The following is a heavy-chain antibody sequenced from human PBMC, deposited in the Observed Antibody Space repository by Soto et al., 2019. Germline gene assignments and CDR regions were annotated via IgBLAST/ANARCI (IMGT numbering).Heavy chain of an antibody. V-gene: IGHV3-23*01. Sequence: GGSLRLSCAASGFTFSSYAMSWVRQAPGKGLEWVSAISGSGGSTYYADSVKGRFTISRDNSKNTLYLQMNSLRAEDTAVYYCAKVGLHLGELSLPLYYFDYWGQGTLVTVSS. CDR3: AKVGLHLGELSLPLYYFDY. D-gene: IGHD3-16*02. CDR1: GFTFSSYA. CDR2: ISGSGGST. J-gene: IGHJ4*02.